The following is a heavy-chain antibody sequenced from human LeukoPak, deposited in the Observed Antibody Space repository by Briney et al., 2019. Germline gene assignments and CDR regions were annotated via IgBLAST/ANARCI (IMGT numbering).Heavy chain of an antibody. J-gene: IGHJ4*02. CDR3: ASSAFSSSGWYGDY. V-gene: IGHV3-53*01. CDR2: IYSGGST. CDR1: GFTVSSNY. D-gene: IGHD6-19*01. Sequence: GGSLRLSCAASGFTVSSNYMSWVRQAPGKGLEWVSVIYSGGSTYYADSVKGRFTISRDDSKNTLYLQMNSLRAEDTAVYYCASSAFSSSGWYGDYWGQGTLVTVSS.